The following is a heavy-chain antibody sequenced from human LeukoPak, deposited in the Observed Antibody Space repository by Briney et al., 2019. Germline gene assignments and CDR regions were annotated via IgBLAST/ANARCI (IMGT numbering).Heavy chain of an antibody. D-gene: IGHD3-10*01. J-gene: IGHJ4*02. CDR1: GFTFSSYS. CDR2: ISSSSSYI. Sequence: GGSLRPSCAASGFTFSSYSMNWVRQAPGKGLEWVSSISSSSSYIYYADSVKGRFTISRDNAKNSLYLQMNSLRAEDTAVYYCARGDTMVRGVITVVYWGQGTLVTVSS. V-gene: IGHV3-21*01. CDR3: ARGDTMVRGVITVVY.